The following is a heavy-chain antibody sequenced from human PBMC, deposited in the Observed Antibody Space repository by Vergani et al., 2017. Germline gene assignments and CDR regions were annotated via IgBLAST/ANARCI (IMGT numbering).Heavy chain of an antibody. D-gene: IGHD3-10*01. J-gene: IGHJ4*02. CDR1: GGSFSGYY. CDR3: ARDHWAHMVRGPLDY. Sequence: QVQLQQWGAGLLKPSETLSLTCAVYGGSFSGYYWSWIRQPPGKGLEWIGEINHSGSTNYNPSLKSRVTISVDTSKNSLYLQMNSLRAEDTAVYYCARDHWAHMVRGPLDYWGQGTLVTVSS. CDR2: INHSGST. V-gene: IGHV4-34*01.